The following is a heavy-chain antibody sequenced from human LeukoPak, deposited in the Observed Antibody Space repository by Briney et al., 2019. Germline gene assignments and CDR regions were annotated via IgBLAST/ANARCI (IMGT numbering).Heavy chain of an antibody. CDR2: IIPIFGTA. Sequence: SVKVSCKASGGTFSSYAISWVRQAPGQGLEWMGGIIPIFGTANYAQKFQGRVTITADESTSTAYMELSSLRSEDTAVYYCARGSISVISSIAAAGTPNSFDYWGQGTLVTVSS. J-gene: IGHJ4*02. CDR1: GGTFSSYA. V-gene: IGHV1-69*13. D-gene: IGHD6-13*01. CDR3: ARGSISVISSIAAAGTPNSFDY.